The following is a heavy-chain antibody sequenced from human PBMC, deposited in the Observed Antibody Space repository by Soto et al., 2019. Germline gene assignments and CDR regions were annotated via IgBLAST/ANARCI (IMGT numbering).Heavy chain of an antibody. CDR2: IYYSGST. V-gene: IGHV4-59*01. CDR3: ARVGESTYYDFWSGYYYFDY. D-gene: IGHD3-3*01. CDR1: GWSLSRYY. J-gene: IGHJ4*02. Sequence: SGTLSLTCPLSGWSLSRYYSGWGRPPPGEGLGWIGYIYYSGSTNYNPSLKSRVTISVDTSKNQFSLKLSSVTAADTAVYYCARVGESTYYDFWSGYYYFDYWGQGTLVTVSS.